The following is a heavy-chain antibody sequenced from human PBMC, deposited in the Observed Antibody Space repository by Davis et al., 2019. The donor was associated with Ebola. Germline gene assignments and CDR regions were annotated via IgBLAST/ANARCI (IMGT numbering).Heavy chain of an antibody. CDR1: GFTFSSYA. D-gene: IGHD2-2*01. CDR2: ISSSSSYI. J-gene: IGHJ6*03. Sequence: GESLKISCAASGFTFSSYAMHWVRQAPGKGLEWVSSISSSSSYIYYADSVKGRFTISRDNAKNSLYLQMNSLRAEDTAVYYCARDGVMVFRGPAATNYYYYMDVWGKGTTVTVSS. CDR3: ARDGVMVFRGPAATNYYYYMDV. V-gene: IGHV3-21*01.